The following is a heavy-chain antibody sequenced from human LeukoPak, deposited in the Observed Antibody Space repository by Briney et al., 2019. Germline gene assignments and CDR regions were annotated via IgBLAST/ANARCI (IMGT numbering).Heavy chain of an antibody. Sequence: PGGSLRLSCAASGFIFSSYWMSWVRQAPGKGLEWVANIKQDGSEKYYVDSVKGRFTISSDNAKNSLYLQMNSLRAEDTGVYYCASLWFGESNYYYGVDVWGKGTTVTVSS. J-gene: IGHJ6*04. D-gene: IGHD3-10*01. CDR1: GFIFSSYW. CDR3: ASLWFGESNYYYGVDV. CDR2: IKQDGSEK. V-gene: IGHV3-7*03.